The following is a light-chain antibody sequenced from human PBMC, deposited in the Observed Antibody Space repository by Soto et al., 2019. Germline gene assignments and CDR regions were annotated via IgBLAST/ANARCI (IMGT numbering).Light chain of an antibody. Sequence: EIVLRQSPGTLSLSPGERATLSFRASQSVSSYLAWYQQKPGQAPRLLIYDASNRATGIPARFSGSGSGTDFTLTISSLEPEDFAVYYCHQRSNWPRTFGQGTKVDI. CDR3: HQRSNWPRT. CDR1: QSVSSY. V-gene: IGKV3-11*01. J-gene: IGKJ1*01. CDR2: DAS.